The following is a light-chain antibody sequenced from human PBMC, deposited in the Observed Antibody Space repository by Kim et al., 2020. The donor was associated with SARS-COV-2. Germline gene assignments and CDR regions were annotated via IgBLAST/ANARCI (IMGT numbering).Light chain of an antibody. V-gene: IGLV3-25*03. CDR3: QSADSSGTWV. CDR2: KDS. CDR1: AMPKQY. J-gene: IGLJ3*02. Sequence: PGQTARITCSGDAMPKQYAYWYQQKPGQAPVLVIYKDSERPSGIPERFSGSSSGTTVTLTISGVQAEDEADYYCQSADSSGTWVFGGGTQLTVL.